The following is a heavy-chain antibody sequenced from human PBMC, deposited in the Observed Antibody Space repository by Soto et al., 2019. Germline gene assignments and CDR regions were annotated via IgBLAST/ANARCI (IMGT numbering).Heavy chain of an antibody. CDR2: IYPGDSDT. CDR3: ARHGATYYDILTGYLPYYYYMDV. V-gene: IGHV5-51*01. D-gene: IGHD3-9*01. CDR1: GYSFTSYW. J-gene: IGHJ6*03. Sequence: ESLKISCKGSGYSFTSYWIGWVRQMPGKGLEWMGIIYPGDSDTGYSPSFQGQVTISADKSISTAYLQWSSLKASDTAMYYCARHGATYYDILTGYLPYYYYMDVWGKGTTVTVSS.